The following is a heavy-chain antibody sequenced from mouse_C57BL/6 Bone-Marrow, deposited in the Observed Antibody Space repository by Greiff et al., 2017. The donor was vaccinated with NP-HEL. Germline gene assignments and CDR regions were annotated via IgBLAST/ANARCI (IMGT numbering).Heavy chain of an antibody. CDR2: IDPSDSET. V-gene: IGHV1-52*01. D-gene: IGHD2-5*01. J-gene: IGHJ4*01. Sequence: QVQLQQPGAELVRPGSSVKLSCKASGYTFTSYWMHWVKQRPIQGLEWIGNIDPSDSETHYNQKFKDKATLTVDKSSSTAYMQLSSLTSEDSAVYYCARPHSNYVKGYYAMDYWGQGTSVTVSS. CDR1: GYTFTSYW. CDR3: ARPHSNYVKGYYAMDY.